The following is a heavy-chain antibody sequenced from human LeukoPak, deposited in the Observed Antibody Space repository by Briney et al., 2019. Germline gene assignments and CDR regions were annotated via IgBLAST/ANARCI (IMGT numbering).Heavy chain of an antibody. Sequence: SETLSLTCTVSGGSISSYYWSWIRQPAGKGLEWIGEINHSGSTNYNPSLKSRVTISVDTSKNQFSLKLSSVTAADTAVYYCARHYRSYMDVWGKGTTVTISS. D-gene: IGHD3-10*01. V-gene: IGHV4-34*01. CDR2: INHSGST. CDR1: GGSISSYY. J-gene: IGHJ6*03. CDR3: ARHYRSYMDV.